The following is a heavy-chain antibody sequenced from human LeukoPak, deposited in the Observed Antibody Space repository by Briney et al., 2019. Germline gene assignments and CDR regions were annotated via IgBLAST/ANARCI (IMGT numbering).Heavy chain of an antibody. CDR1: GFTFDDYG. V-gene: IGHV3-20*04. D-gene: IGHD1-26*01. J-gene: IGHJ4*02. Sequence: GGSLRLSCAASGFTFDDYGMSWVRHAPGKGLEWVSGINWNGGSTGYADSVKGRFTISRDNANNSLYLQMNSLRAEDTALYYCATRIVGATTRGDYWGQGTLVTVSS. CDR3: ATRIVGATTRGDY. CDR2: INWNGGST.